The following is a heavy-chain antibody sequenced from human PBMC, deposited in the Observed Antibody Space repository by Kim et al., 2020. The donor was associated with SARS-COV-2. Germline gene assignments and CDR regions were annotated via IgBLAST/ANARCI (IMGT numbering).Heavy chain of an antibody. J-gene: IGHJ6*03. V-gene: IGHV1-8*01. CDR2: MNPNSGNT. CDR1: GYTFTSYD. Sequence: ASVKVSCKASGYTFTSYDINWVRQATGQGLEWMGWMNPNSGNTGYAQKFQGRVTMTRNTSISTAYMELSSLRSEDTAVYYCARAKLVQGVFYYYYYMDVWGKGPTVTVSS. D-gene: IGHD3-10*01. CDR3: ARAKLVQGVFYYYYYMDV.